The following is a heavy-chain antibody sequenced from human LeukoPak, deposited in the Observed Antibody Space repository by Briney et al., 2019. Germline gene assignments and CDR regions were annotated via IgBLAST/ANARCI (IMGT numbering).Heavy chain of an antibody. Sequence: PGRSLRLSCAASGFTFSSYGMHWVRQAPGKGLEWVAVISYDGSNKYYADSVKGRFTISRDNSKNTLYLQMNSLGAEDTAVYYCAKDQKYYDSSGLPGYWGQGTLVTVSS. V-gene: IGHV3-30*18. D-gene: IGHD3-22*01. J-gene: IGHJ4*02. CDR3: AKDQKYYDSSGLPGY. CDR1: GFTFSSYG. CDR2: ISYDGSNK.